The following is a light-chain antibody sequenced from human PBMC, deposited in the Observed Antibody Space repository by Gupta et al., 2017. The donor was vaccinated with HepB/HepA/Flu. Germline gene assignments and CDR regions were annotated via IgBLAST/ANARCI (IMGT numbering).Light chain of an antibody. J-gene: IGKJ1*01. Sequence: DIQMTQSPSTLSASVGDRVTITCRASQNINKWLAWYQQKPGKAPKVLIYEASSLASGVPSRFSGGGSGTEFTLTISSLQPDDFATYYCQNYNSYSETFGQGTXVEIK. CDR1: QNINKW. V-gene: IGKV1-5*03. CDR2: EAS. CDR3: QNYNSYSET.